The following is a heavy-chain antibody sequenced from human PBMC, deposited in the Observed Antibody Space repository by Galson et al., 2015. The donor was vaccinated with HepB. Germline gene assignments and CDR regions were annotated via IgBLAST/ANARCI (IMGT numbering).Heavy chain of an antibody. Sequence: SVKVSCKASGYTFTGYYMHWVRQAPGQGLEWMGWINPNSGGTNYAQKFQGWVTITRDTSISTAYMELSRLRSDDTAVYYCARSGQQPPEEWFDPWGQGTLVTVSS. CDR2: INPNSGGT. V-gene: IGHV1-2*04. D-gene: IGHD6-13*01. CDR1: GYTFTGYY. CDR3: ARSGQQPPEEWFDP. J-gene: IGHJ5*02.